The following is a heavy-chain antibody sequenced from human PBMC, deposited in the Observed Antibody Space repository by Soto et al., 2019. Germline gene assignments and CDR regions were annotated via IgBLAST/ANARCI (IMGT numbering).Heavy chain of an antibody. J-gene: IGHJ4*02. D-gene: IGHD1-26*01. CDR1: GGSISSSSYY. CDR3: ARQRYSGRVDY. Sequence: QLQLQESGPGLVKPSETLSLTCTVSGGSISSSSYYWGWIRQPPGNGLEWIGSIYYSGSTYYNPSLKSRVTISVDTSKNQFSLKLSSVTAADTAVYYCARQRYSGRVDYWGQGTLVTVSS. CDR2: IYYSGST. V-gene: IGHV4-39*01.